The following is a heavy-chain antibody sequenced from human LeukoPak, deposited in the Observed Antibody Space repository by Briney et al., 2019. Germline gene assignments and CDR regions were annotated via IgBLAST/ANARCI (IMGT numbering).Heavy chain of an antibody. CDR1: GYTFTSYY. J-gene: IGHJ6*03. D-gene: IGHD6-25*01. CDR2: INPSGGST. V-gene: IGHV1-46*01. Sequence: ASVKVSCKASGYTFTSYYMHWVRQAPGQGLEWMGIINPSGGSTSYAQKFQGRVTMTRDTSTSTVYMELSSLRSEDTAVYYCARLPAEGDYYYYYMDVWGKGTTVTVSS. CDR3: ARLPAEGDYYYYYMDV.